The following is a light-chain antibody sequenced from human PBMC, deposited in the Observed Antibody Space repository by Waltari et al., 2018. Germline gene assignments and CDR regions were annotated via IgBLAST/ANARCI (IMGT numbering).Light chain of an antibody. J-gene: IGLJ1*01. CDR2: NVN. V-gene: IGLV2-14*03. Sequence: QSALTPPASVSGSPGQSITISCTGTSSDIGSYNFVSLYPQHPGKVPRVIIYNVNERPSRISSRFSGSKSGNTASLTISGLQPDDEADYYCGSYRGSNIYVFGTGTKVTVL. CDR1: SSDIGSYNF. CDR3: GSYRGSNIYV.